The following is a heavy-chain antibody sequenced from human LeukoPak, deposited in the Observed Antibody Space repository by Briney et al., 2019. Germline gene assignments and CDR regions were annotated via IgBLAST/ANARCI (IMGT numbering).Heavy chain of an antibody. CDR3: ARTAGGNSHQSYFDY. J-gene: IGHJ4*02. CDR2: IYYSGST. V-gene: IGHV4-61*01. D-gene: IGHD4-23*01. CDR1: GGSVSSGSYY. Sequence: PSETLSLTCTVSGGSVSSGSYYWSWIRQPPGKGLEWIGYIYYSGSTNYNPSLKSRVTISVDTSKNQFSLKLSSVTAADTAVYYCARTAGGNSHQSYFDYWGQGTLGTVSS.